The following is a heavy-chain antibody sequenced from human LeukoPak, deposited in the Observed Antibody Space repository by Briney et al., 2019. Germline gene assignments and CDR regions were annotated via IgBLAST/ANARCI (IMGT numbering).Heavy chain of an antibody. CDR3: AKYYYGSGSYQFDY. J-gene: IGHJ4*02. V-gene: IGHV3-48*01. CDR2: ISSSSSTI. Sequence: PGGSLRLSCAASGFTFSSYSMNWVRQAPGKGLEWVSYISSSSSTIYYADSVKGRFTISRDNAKNSLYLQMNSLRAEDTAVYYCAKYYYGSGSYQFDYWGQGTLVTVSS. D-gene: IGHD3-10*01. CDR1: GFTFSSYS.